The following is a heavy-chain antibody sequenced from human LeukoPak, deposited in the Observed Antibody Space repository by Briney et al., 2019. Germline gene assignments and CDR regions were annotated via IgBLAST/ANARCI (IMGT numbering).Heavy chain of an antibody. J-gene: IGHJ4*02. V-gene: IGHV1-2*02. CDR3: ANGIAAADTWPIDPDYPDY. D-gene: IGHD6-13*01. CDR1: GYTFTDYY. Sequence: ASVKVSCKASGYTFTDYYMHWVRQAPGQGLEWMGWINPNSGDTNYAEKFQVRVTMTRDTSISTGYMELSRLSSDDAALYYCANGIAAADTWPIDPDYPDYWGQGTLVTVSS. CDR2: INPNSGDT.